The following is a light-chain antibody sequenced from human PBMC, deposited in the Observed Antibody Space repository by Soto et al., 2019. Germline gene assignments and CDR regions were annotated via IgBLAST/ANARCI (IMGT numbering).Light chain of an antibody. V-gene: IGKV3-20*01. J-gene: IGKJ2*01. CDR3: QQYGSSPRT. CDR1: QSVGSNY. CDR2: DAS. Sequence: EIVLTQSPGTLSLSPGERATLSCRASQSVGSNYLAWYQQKPGQAPRLLIYDASSRATGIPDRFSGSGSGTDFTLIISRLEPEDFAVYYCQQYGSSPRTFGQGTKLEIK.